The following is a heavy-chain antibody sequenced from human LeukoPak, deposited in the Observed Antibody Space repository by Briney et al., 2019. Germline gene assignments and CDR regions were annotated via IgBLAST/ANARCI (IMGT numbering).Heavy chain of an antibody. V-gene: IGHV3-23*01. CDR2: ISGSGGTT. CDR1: GFTFGSYA. J-gene: IGHJ6*02. Sequence: PGGSLRLSCAASGFTFGSYAMNWVRQAPGKGLEWVSAISGSGGTTYYADSVKGRFTISRDNTRNTLYLQMNSLRAEDTAVYYCAKVTSLRYYYYDMDVWGQGTTVTVSS. CDR3: AKVTSLRYYYYDMDV.